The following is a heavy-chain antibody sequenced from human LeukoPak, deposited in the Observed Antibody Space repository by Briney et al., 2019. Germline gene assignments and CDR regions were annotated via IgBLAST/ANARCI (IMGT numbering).Heavy chain of an antibody. CDR3: ARGQQLVLGYYYGMDV. CDR2: MNPNSGNT. D-gene: IGHD6-13*01. V-gene: IGHV1-8*01. J-gene: IGHJ6*02. CDR1: GYTFTSYD. Sequence: ASVKVSCKASGYTFTSYDINWVRQATGQGLEWMGWMNPNSGNTGYAQKFQGRVTMTRNTSISTAYMELSSLRSEDTAVYYCARGQQLVLGYYYGMDVWGQGTTVTVSS.